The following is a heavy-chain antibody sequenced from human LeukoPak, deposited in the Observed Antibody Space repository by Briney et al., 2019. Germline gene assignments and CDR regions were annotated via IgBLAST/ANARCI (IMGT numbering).Heavy chain of an antibody. Sequence: PGGSLRLSCAASGFTVSSNYMSWVRQAPGKGLEWVSVIYSGGSTYYAASVKGRFTIPRDNSKNTLYLQMNSLRAEDTAVYYCARFGYSYGLGYFDYWGQGTLVTVSS. CDR3: ARFGYSYGLGYFDY. J-gene: IGHJ4*02. CDR2: IYSGGST. V-gene: IGHV3-53*01. CDR1: GFTVSSNY. D-gene: IGHD5-18*01.